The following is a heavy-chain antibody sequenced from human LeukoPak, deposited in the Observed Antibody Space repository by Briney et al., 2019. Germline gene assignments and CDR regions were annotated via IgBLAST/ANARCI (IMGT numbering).Heavy chain of an antibody. Sequence: PGGSLRLSCAASGFTFSSYEMNWVRQAPGKGLEWVSYISSSGSTIYYADSVKGRFTISRDNAKNSLYLQMNSLRAEDTAVYYCARALPSRELSSPDYWGQGTLVTVSS. CDR3: ARALPSRELSSPDY. V-gene: IGHV3-48*03. J-gene: IGHJ4*02. CDR2: ISSSGSTI. CDR1: GFTFSSYE. D-gene: IGHD3-16*02.